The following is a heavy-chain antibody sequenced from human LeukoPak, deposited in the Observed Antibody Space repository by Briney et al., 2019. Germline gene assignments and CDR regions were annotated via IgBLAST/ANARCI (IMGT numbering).Heavy chain of an antibody. D-gene: IGHD1-26*01. CDR3: ARLIPQKWELPGKWFDP. CDR2: ISGSNGNT. CDR1: GYTFTRYG. V-gene: IGHV1-18*01. J-gene: IGHJ5*02. Sequence: ASVKVSCKASGYTFTRYGTSWVRQAPGQGLEWMGWISGSNGNTNYAQKFQGRVTMTTDTSTSTASMELRSLRSDDTAVYYCARLIPQKWELPGKWFDPWGQGTLVTVSS.